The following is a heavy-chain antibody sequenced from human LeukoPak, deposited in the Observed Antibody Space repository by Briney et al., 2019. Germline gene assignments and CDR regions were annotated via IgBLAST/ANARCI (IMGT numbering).Heavy chain of an antibody. V-gene: IGHV1-45*02. D-gene: IGHD1-26*01. Sequence: SVKVSCKASGYTFTYRYLHWVRQAPGQALEWMGWITPFNGNTNYAQKFQDRVTITRDGSMSTAYMELSSLRSEDTAMYYCATWDHDAFDIWGQGTMVTVSS. J-gene: IGHJ3*02. CDR3: ATWDHDAFDI. CDR1: GYTFTYRY. CDR2: ITPFNGNT.